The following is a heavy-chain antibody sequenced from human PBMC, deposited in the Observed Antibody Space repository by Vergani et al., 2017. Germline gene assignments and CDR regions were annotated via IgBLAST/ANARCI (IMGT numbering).Heavy chain of an antibody. D-gene: IGHD6-19*01. V-gene: IGHV3-74*01. CDR2: VNPEGTNT. Sequence: EVQLVESGGGLVQPGGSLRLSCAASGFTFSRHWMHWVRQAPGKGLVWVSRVNPEGTNTPYADSVKGRFTISRDNSKNTLYLQMNSLRAEDTAVYYCARGAYSSGYDAFDIWGQGTMVTVSS. CDR3: ARGAYSSGYDAFDI. J-gene: IGHJ3*02. CDR1: GFTFSRHW.